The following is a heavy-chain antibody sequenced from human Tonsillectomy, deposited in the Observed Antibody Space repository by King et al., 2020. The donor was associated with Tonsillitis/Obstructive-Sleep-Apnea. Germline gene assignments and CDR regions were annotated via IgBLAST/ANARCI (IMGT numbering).Heavy chain of an antibody. CDR3: ARASEAFDI. J-gene: IGHJ3*02. Sequence: VQLQQWGAGLLKPSETLSLTCAVYGGSFSGYYWSWIRQPPGKGLEWIGEIDHSGGTNYNPSLKSRVTISVDTSKNLFSLKLSSVTAADTAVYYCARASEAFDIWGQGKMVIVSS. CDR2: IDHSGGT. D-gene: IGHD6-6*01. V-gene: IGHV4-34*01. CDR1: GGSFSGYY.